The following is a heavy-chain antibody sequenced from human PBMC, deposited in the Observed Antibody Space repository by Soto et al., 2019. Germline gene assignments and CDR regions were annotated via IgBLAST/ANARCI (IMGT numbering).Heavy chain of an antibody. Sequence: ASVKVSCKASGYTFTGYYIHWVRQAPGEGLEWMGWINPRSGGRDYAQKFQGRVTMTRDTSITTAYMELSSLRSDDTAVYYCARANSGDDDEFDYWGQGTLVTVS. CDR1: GYTFTGYY. J-gene: IGHJ4*02. CDR3: ARANSGDDDEFDY. V-gene: IGHV1-2*02. CDR2: INPRSGGR. D-gene: IGHD5-12*01.